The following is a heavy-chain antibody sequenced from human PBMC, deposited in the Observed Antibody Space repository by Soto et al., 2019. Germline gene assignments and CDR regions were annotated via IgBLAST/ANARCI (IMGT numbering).Heavy chain of an antibody. D-gene: IGHD1-1*01. V-gene: IGHV3-30*18. CDR2: ISYDGSNK. CDR1: GFTFSSYG. Sequence: GGSLRLSCAASGFTFSSYGMHWVRQAPGKGLEWVAVISYDGSNKYYADSVEGRFTISRDNSKNTLYLQMNSLRAEDTAVYYCAKEEVGYNWNDARKYYFDYWGQGTLVTVSS. J-gene: IGHJ4*02. CDR3: AKEEVGYNWNDARKYYFDY.